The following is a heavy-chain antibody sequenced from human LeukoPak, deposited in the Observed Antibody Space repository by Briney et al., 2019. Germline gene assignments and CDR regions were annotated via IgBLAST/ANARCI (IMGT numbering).Heavy chain of an antibody. CDR3: ARDVGGVYYDSSGYYYPFDY. J-gene: IGHJ4*02. CDR1: GFTFSSYE. D-gene: IGHD3-22*01. Sequence: GGSLRLSCAASGFTFSSYEMNWVRQAPGKGLEWVSYISSSGSTIYYADSVKGRFTISRDSAKNSLYLQMNSLRAEDTAVYYCARDVGGVYYDSSGYYYPFDYWGQGTLVTVSS. V-gene: IGHV3-48*03. CDR2: ISSSGSTI.